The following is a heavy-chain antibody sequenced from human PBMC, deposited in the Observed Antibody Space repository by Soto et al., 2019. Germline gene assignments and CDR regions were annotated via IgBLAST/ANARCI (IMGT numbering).Heavy chain of an antibody. CDR3: TSGGQQLVPMDY. V-gene: IGHV3-73*01. CDR1: GFTFGASS. CDR2: IGSRGETYAT. D-gene: IGHD6-13*01. Sequence: GGSLRLSCSASGFTFGASSLQWARQASGKGLEWLGRIGSRGETYATTYAASVKGRFTISRDDSKSIAYLQMNSLKTEDTAVYYCTSGGQQLVPMDYWGQGTLVTVSS. J-gene: IGHJ4*02.